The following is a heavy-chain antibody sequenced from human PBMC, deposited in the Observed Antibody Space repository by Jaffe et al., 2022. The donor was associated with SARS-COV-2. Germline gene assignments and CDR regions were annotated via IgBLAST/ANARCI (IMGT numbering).Heavy chain of an antibody. D-gene: IGHD7-27*01. V-gene: IGHV6-1*01. Sequence: QVQLQQSGPGLVKPSQTLSLTCDISGDSVSNNNAAWNWIRQSPSRGLEWLGRTYYRSKWYNDYAVSVKGRITVNPDTSKNQVSLQLNSMTPEDTAVFFCARSVDWGYAYFDSWGQGTLVTVSS. CDR2: TYYRSKWYN. CDR3: ARSVDWGYAYFDS. J-gene: IGHJ4*02. CDR1: GDSVSNNNAA.